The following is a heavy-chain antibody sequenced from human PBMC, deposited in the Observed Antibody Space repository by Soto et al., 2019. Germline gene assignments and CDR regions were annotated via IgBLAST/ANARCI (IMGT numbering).Heavy chain of an antibody. V-gene: IGHV6-1*01. CDR1: GDSVSSNSAA. J-gene: IGHJ3*02. CDR2: TYYRSKWYN. CDR3: ARDDQVDGSGYRVTGDAFDI. Sequence: KQSQTLSLTCAISGDSVSSNSAAWNWIRQSPSRGLEWLGRTYYRSKWYNDYAVSVKSRITINPDTSKNQFSLQLNSVTPEDTAVYYCARDDQVDGSGYRVTGDAFDIWGQGTMVTVSS. D-gene: IGHD5-18*01.